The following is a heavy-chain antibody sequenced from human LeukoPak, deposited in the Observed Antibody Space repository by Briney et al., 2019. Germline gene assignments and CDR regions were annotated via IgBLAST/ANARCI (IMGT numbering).Heavy chain of an antibody. CDR1: GFTFSYYW. CDR2: IKQDASEE. D-gene: IGHD2-8*02. CDR3: ARDEHQFYHSSTGRFDY. V-gene: IGHV3-7*04. Sequence: GGSLRLSCAASGFTFSYYWMGWVRQAPGKGLEWVANIKQDASEEYYVDSVKGRFTISRDNAKNSLYLQMDSLRAEDTAVYYCARDEHQFYHSSTGRFDYWGQGTLVTVCS. J-gene: IGHJ4*02.